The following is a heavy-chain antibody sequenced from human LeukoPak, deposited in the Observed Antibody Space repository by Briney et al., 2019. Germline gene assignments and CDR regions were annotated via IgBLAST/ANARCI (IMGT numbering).Heavy chain of an antibody. D-gene: IGHD6-13*01. J-gene: IGHJ4*02. CDR3: ARDHLRGKSFLLYIAAAGTVNFDY. CDR1: GYTFTSYG. CDR2: ISAYNGNT. Sequence: ASVKVSCKASGYTFTSYGISWVRQAPGQGLEWMGWISAYNGNTNYAQKLQGRVTMTTDTSTSTAYMELRSLRSDDTAVYYCARDHLRGKSFLLYIAAAGTVNFDYWGQGTLVTVSS. V-gene: IGHV1-18*01.